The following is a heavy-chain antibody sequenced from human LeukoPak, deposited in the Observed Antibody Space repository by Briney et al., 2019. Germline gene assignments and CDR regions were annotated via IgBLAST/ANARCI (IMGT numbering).Heavy chain of an antibody. D-gene: IGHD6-6*01. V-gene: IGHV3-48*01. CDR2: ISSSSSTI. CDR3: ARQGDRMAGIAARRNDY. Sequence: PGGSLRLSCAASGFTFSSYSMNWVRQAPGKGLEWVSYISSSSSTIYYADSVKGRFTISRDNAKNSLYLQMNSLRAKDTVVYYCARQGDRMAGIAARRNDYWGQGTLVTVSS. CDR1: GFTFSSYS. J-gene: IGHJ4*02.